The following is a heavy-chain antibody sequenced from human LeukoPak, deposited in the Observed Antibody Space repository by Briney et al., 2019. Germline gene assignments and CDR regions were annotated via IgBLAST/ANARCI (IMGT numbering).Heavy chain of an antibody. CDR2: IVASSGST. Sequence: GGSLRLSCAASGFSISNSAMSWVRQAPGKGLEWVSLIVASSGSTFYADSVKGRFTISRDGSKNTLYLQMNSLRAEDMAVYYCAKGAYDYIEMGYFDYWGQGTLVTVSS. CDR1: GFSISNSA. D-gene: IGHD5-12*01. V-gene: IGHV3-23*01. CDR3: AKGAYDYIEMGYFDY. J-gene: IGHJ4*02.